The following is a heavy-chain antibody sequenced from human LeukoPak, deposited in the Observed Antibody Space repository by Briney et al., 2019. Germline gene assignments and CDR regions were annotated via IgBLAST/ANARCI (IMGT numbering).Heavy chain of an antibody. CDR2: FYLSGS. J-gene: IGHJ5*02. CDR1: GGSIRRSY. CDR3: ARGGPTGALDDNWFDP. V-gene: IGHV4-4*09. Sequence: SETLSLTCTVSGGSIRRSYWSWIRQPPGRGLEWIGYFYLSGSNYNPSLKSRVTMSLDTSKNQFSLRLSPVTAADTAVYYCARGGPTGALDDNWFDPWGQGTLATLSS. D-gene: IGHD4-11*01.